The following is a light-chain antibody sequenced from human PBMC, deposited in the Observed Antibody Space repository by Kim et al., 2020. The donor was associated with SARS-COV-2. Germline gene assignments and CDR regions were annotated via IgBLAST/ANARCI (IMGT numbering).Light chain of an antibody. CDR1: HSISNY. Sequence: SVGDRVTITCRASHSISNYLNWYQQKPGKAPTLLIHGASNLQSGVPSRFSGSGSGTDFTLTISSLQPEDFATYYCQQTYSTPRITFGQETRLEIK. V-gene: IGKV1-39*01. CDR2: GAS. CDR3: QQTYSTPRIT. J-gene: IGKJ5*01.